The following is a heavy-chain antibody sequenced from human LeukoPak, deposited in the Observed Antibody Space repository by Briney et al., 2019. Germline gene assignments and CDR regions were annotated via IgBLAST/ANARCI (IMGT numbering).Heavy chain of an antibody. J-gene: IGHJ6*03. V-gene: IGHV1-18*01. CDR1: GDTFTSHG. CDR3: ARARYSSSHYYYYYVDV. Sequence: ASVKVSCKASGDTFTSHGISWVRQAPGQGLEWMGWICAYNGNTNYAQKLQGRVSMTTDTSTSTAYMELRSLRSDDTAVYYCARARYSSSHYYYYYVDVWGKGTTVTVSS. CDR2: ICAYNGNT. D-gene: IGHD6-6*01.